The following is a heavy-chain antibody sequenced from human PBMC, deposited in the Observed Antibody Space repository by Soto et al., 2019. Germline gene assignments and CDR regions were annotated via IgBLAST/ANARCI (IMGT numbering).Heavy chain of an antibody. D-gene: IGHD6-19*01. CDR2: INHSGST. J-gene: IGHJ4*02. CDR1: GGSFSGYY. V-gene: IGHV4-34*01. CDR3: ARGWGSGVFDY. Sequence: QLQLQQWGAGLLKPSETLSLTCAVYGGSFSGYYWNWIRQPPGKGLEWIGEINHSGSTNYNPSLKSRGTLSVDTSKYKFSLKLSSVTAADTAVYYCARGWGSGVFDYWGQGTLVTVSS.